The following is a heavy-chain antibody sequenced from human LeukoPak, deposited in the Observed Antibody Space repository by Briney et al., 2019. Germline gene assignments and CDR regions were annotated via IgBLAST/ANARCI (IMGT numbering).Heavy chain of an antibody. CDR1: GYTFTSYG. Sequence: ASVKVSCKASGYTFTSYGISWVRQAPGQGLEWMGWISAYNGNTNYAQKFQGRVTITADESTSTAYMELSSLRSEDTAVYYCVVSFDPWGQGTLVTVSS. J-gene: IGHJ5*02. CDR2: ISAYNGNT. V-gene: IGHV1-18*01. D-gene: IGHD3-10*01. CDR3: VVSFDP.